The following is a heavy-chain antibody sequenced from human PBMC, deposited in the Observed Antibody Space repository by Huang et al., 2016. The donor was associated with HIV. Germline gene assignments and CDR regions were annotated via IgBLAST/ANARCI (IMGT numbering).Heavy chain of an antibody. J-gene: IGHJ3*02. CDR2: SNPNSGGT. Sequence: QVQLVQSGAEVKKPGASVKVSCKASGYTFTGPYMHWVRQAPGQGLAGRGWSNPNSGGTNYAQKFQGRVTMTRDTSISTAYMELSRLRSDDTAMYYCGRTRYSTYDKDAFDMWGQGTMVTVSS. V-gene: IGHV1-2*02. CDR1: GYTFTGPY. CDR3: GRTRYSTYDKDAFDM. D-gene: IGHD4-4*01.